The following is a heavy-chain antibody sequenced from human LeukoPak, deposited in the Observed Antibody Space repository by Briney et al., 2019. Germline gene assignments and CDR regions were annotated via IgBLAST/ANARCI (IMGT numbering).Heavy chain of an antibody. CDR1: GFTFSSYA. J-gene: IGHJ4*02. CDR2: ISGSGGST. V-gene: IGHV3-23*01. D-gene: IGHD6-6*01. Sequence: PGGSLRLSCAASGFTFSSYAMSWARQAPGKGLEWVSAISGSGGSTYYADSVKGRFTISRDNSKNTLYLQMNSPRAEDTAVYYCAKDVAARPPTRFDYWGQGTLVTVSS. CDR3: AKDVAARPPTRFDY.